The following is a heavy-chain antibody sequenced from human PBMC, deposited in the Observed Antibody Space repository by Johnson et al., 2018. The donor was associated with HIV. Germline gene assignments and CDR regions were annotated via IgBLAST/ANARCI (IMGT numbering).Heavy chain of an antibody. CDR1: GFSVTTKY. Sequence: VQLVESGGGVVQPGGSLRLSCAASGFSVTTKYLSWVRQARGKGLEWVSLIHSAGSTSYADSVKGRFTISRDNSKNTLYLQMNSLRAEDTAVYYCARGEQWLVPDSEDAFDIWGQGTMVTVSS. J-gene: IGHJ3*02. V-gene: IGHV3-66*01. D-gene: IGHD6-19*01. CDR2: IHSAGST. CDR3: ARGEQWLVPDSEDAFDI.